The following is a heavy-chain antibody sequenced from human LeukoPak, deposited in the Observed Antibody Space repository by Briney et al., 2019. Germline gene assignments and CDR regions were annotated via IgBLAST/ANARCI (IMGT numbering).Heavy chain of an antibody. J-gene: IGHJ4*02. Sequence: PSETLSLTCAVYGESFSGYYWSWIRQPPGKGLEWIGEINHSGNTNYNPSLKSRVTISVDTSKNQFSLKLSSVTAADTAVYYCARGYERFLEWLYFDYWGQGTLVTVSS. D-gene: IGHD3-3*01. CDR1: GESFSGYY. CDR3: ARGYERFLEWLYFDY. CDR2: INHSGNT. V-gene: IGHV4-34*01.